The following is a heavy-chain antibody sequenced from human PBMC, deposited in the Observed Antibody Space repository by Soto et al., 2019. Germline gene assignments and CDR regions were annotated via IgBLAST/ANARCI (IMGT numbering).Heavy chain of an antibody. J-gene: IGHJ1*01. V-gene: IGHV3-23*01. Sequence: PGGSLRLSCAASGSTFSSYTMSWVRQAPGKGLEWVSVISGSGDSTYYADSVKGRFTISRDNSKNSLYLQMNSLRAEDTAVYYCARDLGSSWYPEYFQHWGQGTLVTVSS. D-gene: IGHD6-13*01. CDR3: ARDLGSSWYPEYFQH. CDR2: ISGSGDST. CDR1: GSTFSSYT.